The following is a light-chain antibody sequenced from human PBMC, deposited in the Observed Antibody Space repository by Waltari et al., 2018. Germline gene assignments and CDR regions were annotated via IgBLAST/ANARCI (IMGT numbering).Light chain of an antibody. Sequence: QSALTQPRSVSGSPGQSVTISCTGTSSDVGGYNHVSWYQQHPGKAPKLMIFDVTSRPSGVPDRFSGSKSGNTASLTISGLQAEDEADYYCCSYAGSIGVFGGGTRMTVL. CDR1: SSDVGGYNH. J-gene: IGLJ3*02. CDR2: DVT. CDR3: CSYAGSIGV. V-gene: IGLV2-11*01.